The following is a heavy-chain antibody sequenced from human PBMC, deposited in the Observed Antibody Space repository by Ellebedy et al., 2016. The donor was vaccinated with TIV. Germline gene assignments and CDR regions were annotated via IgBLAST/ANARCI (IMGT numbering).Heavy chain of an antibody. Sequence: GESLKISCAASGFTFSNYAMSWVRRSPGKGLDWVSLISGSGEYTYYADSVKGRFTISRDNSKNTLYLQMNSLRAEDTAVYYCASLGSDYWGQGTLVTVSS. CDR3: ASLGSDY. CDR1: GFTFSNYA. D-gene: IGHD1-26*01. CDR2: ISGSGEYT. J-gene: IGHJ4*02. V-gene: IGHV3-23*01.